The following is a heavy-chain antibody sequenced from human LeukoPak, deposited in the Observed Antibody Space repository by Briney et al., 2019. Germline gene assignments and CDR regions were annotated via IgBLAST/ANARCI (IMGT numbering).Heavy chain of an antibody. V-gene: IGHV3-21*01. CDR3: ARDINVVVTAISSAFDY. CDR1: GFTFSSYS. Sequence: GGSLRLSCAASGFTFSSYSMNWVRQAPGKGLEWVSSISSSSSYIYYADSVKGRFTISRDNAKNSLYLQMNSLRAEDTAVYYCARDINVVVTAISSAFDYWGQGTLVTVSS. CDR2: ISSSSSYI. D-gene: IGHD2-21*02. J-gene: IGHJ4*02.